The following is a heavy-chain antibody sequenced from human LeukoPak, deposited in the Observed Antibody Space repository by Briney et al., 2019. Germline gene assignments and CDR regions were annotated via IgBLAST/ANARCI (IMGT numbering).Heavy chain of an antibody. CDR2: INPNSGGT. Sequence: ASVKVSCKSSGYTFTGYYMHWVGRAPGQGLEWMGWINPNSGGTNYAQKFQGRVTMTRDTSISTAYMELSRLRSDDTAVYYCARDRDDFWSGYYHEDVMGYWGQGTLVTVSS. CDR1: GYTFTGYY. V-gene: IGHV1-2*02. D-gene: IGHD3-3*01. CDR3: ARDRDDFWSGYYHEDVMGY. J-gene: IGHJ4*02.